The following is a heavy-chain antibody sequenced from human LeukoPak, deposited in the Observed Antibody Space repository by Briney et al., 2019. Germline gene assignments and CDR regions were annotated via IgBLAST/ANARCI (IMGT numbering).Heavy chain of an antibody. D-gene: IGHD2-2*02. J-gene: IGHJ4*02. CDR2: IAGNGGTK. CDR1: GFSFNSYT. CDR3: AREYCTTNACYNWGPGY. Sequence: PGGPLRLSCAASGFSFNSYTMRWVREARGKGLEYVAGIAGNGGTKYYADSVKGRFTISRDNFKTTVYLQMSSLRTEDMAVYYCAREYCTTNACYNWGPGYWGQGTLVTVSS. V-gene: IGHV3-64*02.